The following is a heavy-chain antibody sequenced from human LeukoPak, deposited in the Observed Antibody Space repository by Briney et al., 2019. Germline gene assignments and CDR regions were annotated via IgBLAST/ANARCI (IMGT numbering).Heavy chain of an antibody. CDR1: GFTFSSYS. V-gene: IGHV3-21*01. Sequence: GGSLRLSCAASGFTFSSYSMNWVRQAPGKGLKWVSSISSSSSYIYYADSVKDRFTISRDNAKNSLYLQMNSLRAEDTAVYYCAKGASGYSSHDAFDIWGQGTMVTVSS. CDR2: ISSSSSYI. D-gene: IGHD3-22*01. CDR3: AKGASGYSSHDAFDI. J-gene: IGHJ3*02.